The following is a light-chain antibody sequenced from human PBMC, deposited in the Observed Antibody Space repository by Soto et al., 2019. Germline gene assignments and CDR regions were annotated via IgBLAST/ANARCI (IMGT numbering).Light chain of an antibody. CDR2: GAS. J-gene: IGKJ4*01. CDR1: QSIGRS. V-gene: IGKV3-15*01. Sequence: EIVMTQSPVTMSVSPGEKATLSCRASQSIGRSLAWYQETSGQAPRLLIYGASARATGIPARFIGTGSGTDFTLIISSLQSEDFAVYYCQQYYDWPLTFGGGTKV. CDR3: QQYYDWPLT.